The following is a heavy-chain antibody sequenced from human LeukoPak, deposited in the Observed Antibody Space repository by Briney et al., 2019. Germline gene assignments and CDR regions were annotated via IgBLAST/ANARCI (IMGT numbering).Heavy chain of an antibody. CDR1: GYSFTNYW. V-gene: IGHV5-51*01. Sequence: GESLKISCKGSGYSFTNYWIGWVRQMPGKGLEWMGIIYPGDSDTRYSPSFQGQVTISADKSISTAYLQWSSLKASDTAMYYCARRGYCSGGSCYSNALDIWGQGTMVIVSS. CDR2: IYPGDSDT. CDR3: ARRGYCSGGSCYSNALDI. J-gene: IGHJ3*02. D-gene: IGHD2-15*01.